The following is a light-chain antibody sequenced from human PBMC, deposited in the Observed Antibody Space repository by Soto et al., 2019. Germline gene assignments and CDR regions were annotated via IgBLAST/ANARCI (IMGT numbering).Light chain of an antibody. V-gene: IGLV3-10*01. Sequence: SYELTQPPSVSVSPGQTARITCSGDALPKKYAYWYQQKSGQAPVLVIYEDNKRPSEIPERFSASSSGTMATLTITGAQVEDEADYYCYSKDSSDNRFFGTGTKVTVL. J-gene: IGLJ1*01. CDR2: EDN. CDR1: ALPKKY. CDR3: YSKDSSDNRF.